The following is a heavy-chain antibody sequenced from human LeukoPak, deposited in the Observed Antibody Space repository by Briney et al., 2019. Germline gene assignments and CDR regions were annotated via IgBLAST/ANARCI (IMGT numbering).Heavy chain of an antibody. CDR1: GFTFSSYA. V-gene: IGHV3-23*01. J-gene: IGHJ4*02. Sequence: PGGSLRLSCAASGFTFSSYAMSWVRQAPGKGLEWVSAISGSGGSTYYADSVKGRFTISRDNSKNTLYLQMNSLRAEDTAVYCCAKSYSGWYSNYFDYWGQGTLVTVSS. CDR3: AKSYSGWYSNYFDY. D-gene: IGHD6-19*01. CDR2: ISGSGGST.